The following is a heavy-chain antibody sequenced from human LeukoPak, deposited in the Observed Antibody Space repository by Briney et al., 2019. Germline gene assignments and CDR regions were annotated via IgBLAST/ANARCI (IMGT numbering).Heavy chain of an antibody. D-gene: IGHD4-17*01. Sequence: PSETLSLTCAVYGGSFSGYYWTWIRQPPGKGLEWIGEINHSGSTNYNPSLKSRVTISVDTSKNQFSLKPSSVTAADTAVYYCARGFGYGDYAVDYWGQGTLVTVSS. CDR3: ARGFGYGDYAVDY. J-gene: IGHJ4*02. CDR2: INHSGST. V-gene: IGHV4-34*01. CDR1: GGSFSGYY.